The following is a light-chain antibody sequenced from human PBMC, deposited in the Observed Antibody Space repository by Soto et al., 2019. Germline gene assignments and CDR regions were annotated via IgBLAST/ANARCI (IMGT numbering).Light chain of an antibody. J-gene: IGKJ1*01. V-gene: IGKV1-17*03. CDR2: AAS. CDR1: QGVSDC. CDR3: LQHNSYAWT. Sequence: DIQMTQSPSAMSASVGDSVTITCRASQGVSDCLVWFQQKQGKVPKRLIYAASRLHSGDPSRFSGNTSGTEFTLTISRLQPEDFATYYCLQHNSYAWTFGQGTKVEIK.